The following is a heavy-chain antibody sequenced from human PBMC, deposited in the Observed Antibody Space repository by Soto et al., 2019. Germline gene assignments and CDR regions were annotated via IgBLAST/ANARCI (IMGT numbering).Heavy chain of an antibody. CDR3: ARQASGYYYGWFDP. Sequence: LSLTCTVSGGSILDSTYYWAWIRQSPGKGLEWIGTIFYSGGTFYTPSLKSRVTISVDTSNNQFSLKLSSVTAADTAVYYCARQASGYYYGWFDPWGQGTLVTVSS. J-gene: IGHJ5*02. V-gene: IGHV4-39*01. D-gene: IGHD3-22*01. CDR1: GGSILDSTYY. CDR2: IFYSGGT.